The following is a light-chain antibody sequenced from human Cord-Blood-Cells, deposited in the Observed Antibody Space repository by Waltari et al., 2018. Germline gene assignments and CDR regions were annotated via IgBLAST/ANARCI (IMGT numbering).Light chain of an antibody. CDR1: TSDVGGYNY. CDR2: DVS. J-gene: IGLJ3*02. V-gene: IGLV2-14*01. CDR3: SSYTSSSTWV. Sequence: SALTQHASVSGSPGQSLTIYCPGTTSDVGGYNYVFWSEQHPGKAPKLLIYDVSNRPSVVSNRFSGSKSGNTASLTISGLQAEDEADYYCSSYTSSSTWVFGGGTKLTVL.